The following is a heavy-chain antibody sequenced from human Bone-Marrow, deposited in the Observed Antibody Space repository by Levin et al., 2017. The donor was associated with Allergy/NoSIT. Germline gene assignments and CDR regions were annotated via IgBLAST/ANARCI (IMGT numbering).Heavy chain of an antibody. J-gene: IGHJ5*02. CDR1: DGSVSSYH. Sequence: SETLSLTCTVSDGSVSSYHWSWIRQPAGNKPEWIGRFYPTGSTIYNPSLKGRVTMSVDTSKNEFYLRLTSVTAADTAVYYCARDSGYYGPWGQGTLVTVSS. CDR3: ARDSGYYGP. CDR2: FYPTGST. D-gene: IGHD3-10*01. V-gene: IGHV4-4*07.